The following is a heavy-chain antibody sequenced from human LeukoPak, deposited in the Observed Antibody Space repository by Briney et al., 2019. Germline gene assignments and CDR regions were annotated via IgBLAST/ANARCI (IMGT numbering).Heavy chain of an antibody. CDR1: GGSFSGCY. V-gene: IGHV4-34*01. CDR2: INHSGST. J-gene: IGHJ3*02. Sequence: SETLSLTCAVYGGSFSGCYWSWIRQPPGKGLEWIGEINHSGSTNYNPSLKSRVTMSVDTSKNQFSLKLSSVTAADTAVYYCARGGDYVAFDIWGQGTMVTVSS. D-gene: IGHD4-17*01. CDR3: ARGGDYVAFDI.